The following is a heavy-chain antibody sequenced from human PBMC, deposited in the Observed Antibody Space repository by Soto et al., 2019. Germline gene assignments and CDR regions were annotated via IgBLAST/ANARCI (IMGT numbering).Heavy chain of an antibody. V-gene: IGHV3-33*01. J-gene: IGHJ6*02. CDR2: MWYDGSNK. Sequence: QVQLVESGGGVVQPGRSLRLSCAASGFTFSSYGMHWVRQAPGKGLEWVAVMWYDGSNKYYADSVEGRFTISRNNSKNTLYLKMNSLRAEDTAVYYCARDLGSYYGGGYYYGMDVWGQGTTVTVSS. D-gene: IGHD1-26*01. CDR3: ARDLGSYYGGGYYYGMDV. CDR1: GFTFSSYG.